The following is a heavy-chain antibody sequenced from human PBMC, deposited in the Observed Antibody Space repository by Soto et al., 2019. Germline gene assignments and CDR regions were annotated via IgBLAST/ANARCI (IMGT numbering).Heavy chain of an antibody. CDR2: MNPNSGNT. Sequence: QVQLVQSGAEVKKPGASVKVSCKASGYTFTSYDINWVRQATGQGLEWMGWMNPNSGNTGYAQKFQGRVTMTRNTSISTAYRELSSLRSEVTAVYYCARGINYYASGDDAFDIWGQGTMVTVSS. J-gene: IGHJ3*02. CDR1: GYTFTSYD. CDR3: ARGINYYASGDDAFDI. V-gene: IGHV1-8*01. D-gene: IGHD3-10*01.